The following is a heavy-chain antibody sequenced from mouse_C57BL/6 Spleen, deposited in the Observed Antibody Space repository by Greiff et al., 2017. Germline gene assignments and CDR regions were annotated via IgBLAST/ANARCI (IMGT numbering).Heavy chain of an antibody. CDR1: GFTFSSYA. CDR3: TRNYGSSYPNFDY. Sequence: EVQLVESGEGLVKPGGSLKLSCAASGFTFSSYAMSWVRQTPEKRLEWVAYISRGGDYIYYADTVKGRFTISRDNARNTLYLQMSSLKSEDTAMYYCTRNYGSSYPNFDYWGQGTTLTVSS. CDR2: ISRGGDYI. V-gene: IGHV5-9-1*02. D-gene: IGHD1-1*01. J-gene: IGHJ2*01.